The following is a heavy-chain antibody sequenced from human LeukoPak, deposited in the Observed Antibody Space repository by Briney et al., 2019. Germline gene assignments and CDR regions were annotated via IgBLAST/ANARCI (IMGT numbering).Heavy chain of an antibody. CDR2: IYYSGST. J-gene: IGHJ5*02. Sequence: SETLSLTCTVSGGSISSYYWSWIRQPPGKGLEWIGYIYYSGSTNYNPSLKSRATISVDTSKNQFSLKLSSVPAADTAVYYCARQAAAGAWFDPWGQGNLVTVSS. D-gene: IGHD6-13*01. V-gene: IGHV4-59*08. CDR1: GGSISSYY. CDR3: ARQAAAGAWFDP.